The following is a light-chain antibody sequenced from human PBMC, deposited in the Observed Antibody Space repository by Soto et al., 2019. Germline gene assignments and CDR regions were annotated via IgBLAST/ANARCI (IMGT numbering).Light chain of an antibody. Sequence: QPPSGSAAPGQKVTISCSGSSSNIGGNSVSWYQQLPGTAPKLLIYDDNKRPSGIPDRFSGSKSGTSATLGITGFQTGDEADYYCGSWDSSLSAYVFGTGTKVTVL. J-gene: IGLJ1*01. V-gene: IGLV1-51*01. CDR3: GSWDSSLSAYV. CDR1: SSNIGGNS. CDR2: DDN.